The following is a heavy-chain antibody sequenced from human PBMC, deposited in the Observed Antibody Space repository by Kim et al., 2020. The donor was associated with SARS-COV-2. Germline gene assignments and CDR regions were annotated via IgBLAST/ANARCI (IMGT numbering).Heavy chain of an antibody. CDR1: GGSISSSSYY. Sequence: SETLSLICTVSGGSISSSSYYWGWIRQPPGKGLEWIGSIYYSGSTYYNPSLKSRVTISVDTSKNQFSLKLSSVTAADTAVYYCARDRASYGRKTHYYYGMDVWGQGTTVTVSS. CDR3: ARDRASYGRKTHYYYGMDV. V-gene: IGHV4-39*07. J-gene: IGHJ6*02. D-gene: IGHD5-18*01. CDR2: IYYSGST.